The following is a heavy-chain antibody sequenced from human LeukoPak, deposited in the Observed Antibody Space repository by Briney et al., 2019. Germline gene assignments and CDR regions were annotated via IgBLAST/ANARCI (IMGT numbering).Heavy chain of an antibody. J-gene: IGHJ4*02. D-gene: IGHD6-13*01. CDR1: GGSFSGYY. Sequence: SENLSLTCAVYGGSFSGYYWSWIRPPPGKGLEWIGEINNSGSTNYNPSLKSRVTISVDTSKNQCSLKLSSVTAADTAVYYCATPGRYSSSWAVDYWGQGTLVTVSS. CDR3: ATPGRYSSSWAVDY. CDR2: INNSGST. V-gene: IGHV4-34*01.